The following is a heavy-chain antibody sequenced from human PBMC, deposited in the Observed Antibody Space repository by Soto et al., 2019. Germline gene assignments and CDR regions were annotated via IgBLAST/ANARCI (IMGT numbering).Heavy chain of an antibody. CDR1: GGSFSGYY. CDR2: INHSGST. Sequence: SETLCLTCAVYGGSFSGYYWSWIRQPPGKGLEWIGEINHSGSTNYNPSLKSRVTISVDTSKNQFSLKLSSVTAADTAVYYCATRVVDYSIGGGAFDIWGQGTMVTGSS. CDR3: ATRVVDYSIGGGAFDI. D-gene: IGHD4-4*01. J-gene: IGHJ3*02. V-gene: IGHV4-34*01.